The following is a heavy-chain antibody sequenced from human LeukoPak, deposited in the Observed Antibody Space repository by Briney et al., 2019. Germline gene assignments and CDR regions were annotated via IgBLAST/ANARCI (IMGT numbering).Heavy chain of an antibody. Sequence: GGSLRLSCAASGFTFSSYAMSWVRQAPGKGLEWVSAISGSGGSTYYADSVKGRFTISRDNSKNTLCLQMNSLRAEDTAVYYCAKGGSGWSNWFDLWGQGTLVTVSS. J-gene: IGHJ5*02. D-gene: IGHD6-19*01. CDR2: ISGSGGST. CDR3: AKGGSGWSNWFDL. CDR1: GFTFSSYA. V-gene: IGHV3-23*01.